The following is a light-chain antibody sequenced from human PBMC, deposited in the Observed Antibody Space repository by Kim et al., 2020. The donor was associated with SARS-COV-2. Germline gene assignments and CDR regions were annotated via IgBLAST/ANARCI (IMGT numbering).Light chain of an antibody. V-gene: IGLV3-1*01. Sequence: VSPGQTASITCSGDKLGDRFVSWYQQKPGQSPVLVMYQDYRRPSGIPERFSGYNSGNTATLTISGTQAMDEADYYCQAWDSTFYVFGTGTKVTVL. CDR3: QAWDSTFYV. CDR2: QDY. J-gene: IGLJ1*01. CDR1: KLGDRF.